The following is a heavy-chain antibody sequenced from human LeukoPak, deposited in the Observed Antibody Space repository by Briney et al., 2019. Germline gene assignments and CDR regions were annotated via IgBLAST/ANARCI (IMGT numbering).Heavy chain of an antibody. CDR2: INPNTAGT. CDR3: ARGHLGYCTNGVCEHWFDP. V-gene: IGHV1-2*02. Sequence: ASVKVSCKASGYTFTGYYIYWLRRAPGQGLEWIGWINPNTAGTEYAQKFQGRVTMTMDMSINTAYMELSRLRSDDTAVYYCARGHLGYCTNGVCEHWFDPWGQGTLVTVSS. CDR1: GYTFTGYY. D-gene: IGHD2-8*01. J-gene: IGHJ5*02.